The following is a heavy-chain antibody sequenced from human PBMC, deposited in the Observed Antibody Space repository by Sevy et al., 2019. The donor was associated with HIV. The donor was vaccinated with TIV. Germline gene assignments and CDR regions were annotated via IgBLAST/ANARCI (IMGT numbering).Heavy chain of an antibody. CDR1: GDSMNTYY. CDR2: ILSSGST. J-gene: IGHJ5*02. CDR3: ARRVPGDNWFYL. V-gene: IGHV4-59*13. Sequence: SETLSLTCTVTGDSMNTYYWAWIRQPPGKSLEWVGYILSSGSTEYSPSLKSRVTMALDKSKNGVSLRLSCVTAADTAVYYCARRVPGDNWFYLWGQGRPVTVSS.